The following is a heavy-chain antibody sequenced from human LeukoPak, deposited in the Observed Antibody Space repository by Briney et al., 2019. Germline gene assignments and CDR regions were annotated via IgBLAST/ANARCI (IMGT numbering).Heavy chain of an antibody. Sequence: PSETLSLTCTVSGYSITSGHCWGWIRQHPGKGLEWIGYIYYSGSTYYNPSLKSRVTISVDTSKNQFSLKLSSVTAADTAVYYCAREGDLYGMDVWGQGTTVTVSS. CDR1: GYSITSGHC. D-gene: IGHD3-16*01. CDR2: IYYSGST. J-gene: IGHJ6*02. V-gene: IGHV4-31*03. CDR3: AREGDLYGMDV.